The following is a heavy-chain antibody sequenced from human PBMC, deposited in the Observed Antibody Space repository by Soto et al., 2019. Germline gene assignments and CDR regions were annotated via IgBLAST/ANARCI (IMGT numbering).Heavy chain of an antibody. J-gene: IGHJ5*02. CDR2: ISAYNGNT. D-gene: IGHD2-21*02. CDR3: PRDWWGVVVMTEGHGWFDP. Sequence: QVQLVQSGAEVKKPGASVKVSCKASGYTFTNYGISWVRQAPGQGLEWMGWISAYNGNTNYAQKLQGRVTMTTDTSTRTAYMELRSLTSDDTAVYYWPRDWWGVVVMTEGHGWFDPWGQGTLVTVSS. V-gene: IGHV1-18*01. CDR1: GYTFTNYG.